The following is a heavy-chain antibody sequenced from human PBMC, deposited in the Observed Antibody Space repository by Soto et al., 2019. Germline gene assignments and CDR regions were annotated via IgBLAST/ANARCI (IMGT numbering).Heavy chain of an antibody. CDR1: GGSISSGGYS. CDR3: ARAHYGDYGYGMDV. CDR2: IYDSGTT. D-gene: IGHD4-17*01. J-gene: IGHJ6*02. V-gene: IGHV4-30-2*01. Sequence: QLQLQESGSGLVKPSQTLSLTCAVSGGSISSGGYSWSGIRQPPGKGLEWIGYIYDSGTTYYNPSLKSRVTISVDRAKNQFSLKLSSVTAADTAVYYCARAHYGDYGYGMDVWGQGTTVTVSS.